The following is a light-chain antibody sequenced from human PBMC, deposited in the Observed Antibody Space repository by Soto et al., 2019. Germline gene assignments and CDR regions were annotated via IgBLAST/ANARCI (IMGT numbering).Light chain of an antibody. J-gene: IGKJ1*01. CDR1: QTVRSSS. CDR3: QQYGSSPRT. CDR2: GAS. V-gene: IGKV3-20*01. Sequence: DIVLTQSPGTLSFSPGERATLSCRASQTVRSSSLAWYQQKPGQAPRLLIFGASTRAAGFPDRFSGSGSGTDFTLTISRLEPEDFAVYYWQQYGSSPRTFGQGTKVDIK.